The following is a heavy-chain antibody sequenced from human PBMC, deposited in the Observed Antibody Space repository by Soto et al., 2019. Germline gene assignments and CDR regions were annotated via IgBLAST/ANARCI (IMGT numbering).Heavy chain of an antibody. CDR3: AKDTAGTLYYWFGMDV. D-gene: IGHD6-19*01. CDR1: GFTFRSYG. Sequence: PGGSLRLSCAASGFTFRSYGIHWVRQAPGKGLEWVAVISYDGSNKYYADSVKGRFTISRDNSKNTLYLQMNSLRAEDTAVYYCAKDTAGTLYYWFGMDVWGQGTTVTVSS. V-gene: IGHV3-30*18. CDR2: ISYDGSNK. J-gene: IGHJ6*02.